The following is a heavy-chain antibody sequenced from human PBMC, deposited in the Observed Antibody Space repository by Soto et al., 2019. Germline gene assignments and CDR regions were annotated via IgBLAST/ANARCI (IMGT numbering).Heavy chain of an antibody. J-gene: IGHJ6*02. CDR3: ARGPGGAADCTPGEYCYYCAMDV. Sequence: GASVKVSCKASGGTFSSYAISWVRQAPGQGLEWMGGIIPIIGTANYAQKFQGRVTITADKSTSTAYMELSSLRSEDTAVYYCARGPGGAADCTPGEYCYYCAMDVWGPGTTVTVSS. CDR1: GGTFSSYA. D-gene: IGHD6-13*01. V-gene: IGHV1-69*06. CDR2: IIPIIGTA.